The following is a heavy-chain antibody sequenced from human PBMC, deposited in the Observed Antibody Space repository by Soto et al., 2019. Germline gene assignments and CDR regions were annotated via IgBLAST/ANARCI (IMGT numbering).Heavy chain of an antibody. V-gene: IGHV1-18*01. J-gene: IGHJ4*02. Sequence: QVQLLQSLAEVKKPGASVKVSCTTPGYTFSNFGIIWVRQAPGQGLASMGWIRTYNGNTNYAQKFQGSVAMTTDTSKSTAYMERSSLRADDTAVYYWASGGTPIDYWGQGTLVTVSS. CDR3: ASGGTPIDY. CDR2: IRTYNGNT. D-gene: IGHD3-16*01. CDR1: GYTFSNFG.